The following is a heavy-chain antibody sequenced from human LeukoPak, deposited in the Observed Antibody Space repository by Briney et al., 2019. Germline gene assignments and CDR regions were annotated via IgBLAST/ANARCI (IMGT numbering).Heavy chain of an antibody. CDR2: IYSGGST. J-gene: IGHJ4*02. CDR3: ARDTFYDSSGNPYYFDS. V-gene: IGHV3-23*03. Sequence: PGGSLRLSCAASGFTFRNYAMHWVRQAPGKGLEWVSIIYSGGSTYYADSVKGRFTISRDSSKNTVYLHLNSLRAEDTAVYYCARDTFYDSSGNPYYFDSWGQGTLVTVSS. D-gene: IGHD3-22*01. CDR1: GFTFRNYA.